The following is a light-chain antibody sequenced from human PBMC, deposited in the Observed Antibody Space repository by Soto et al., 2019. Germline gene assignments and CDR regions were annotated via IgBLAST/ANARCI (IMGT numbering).Light chain of an antibody. CDR1: SGDVGGYNF. V-gene: IGLV2-14*01. J-gene: IGLJ1*01. CDR3: YSYRGYYTRD. CDR2: EVS. Sequence: QSALTQPASVSGSPGQSITISCTGTSGDVGGYNFVSWYQQHPGRAPKLLIYEVSRRPSGVSNRFSGSKSGDTASLTISGLQAEDEADYYCYSYRGYYTRDFGTGTKVTVL.